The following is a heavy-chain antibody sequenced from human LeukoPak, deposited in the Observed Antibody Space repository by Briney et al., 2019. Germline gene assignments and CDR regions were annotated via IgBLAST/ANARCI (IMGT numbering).Heavy chain of an antibody. Sequence: SETLSLTCALYGGSFSGYYWRWIRQPPGKGLEWIGEINHSGSTNYNPSLKSRVTISVDTSKNQFSLKLSSVTAADTAVYYCARGRLCSSTSCYDVYYYYYYMDVWGKGTTVTVSS. CDR3: ARGRLCSSTSCYDVYYYYYYMDV. V-gene: IGHV4-34*01. CDR2: INHSGST. J-gene: IGHJ6*03. CDR1: GGSFSGYY. D-gene: IGHD2-2*01.